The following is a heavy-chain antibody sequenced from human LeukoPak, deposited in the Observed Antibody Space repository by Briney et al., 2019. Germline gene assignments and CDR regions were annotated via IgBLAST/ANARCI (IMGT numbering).Heavy chain of an antibody. CDR1: GGSISSYY. V-gene: IGHV4-59*01. CDR2: IYYSGST. CDR3: VRAISDIRWGYYMDV. J-gene: IGHJ6*03. Sequence: SETLSLTCTVSGGSISSYYWSWIRQPPGKGLEWIGYIYYSGSTNYNPSLKSRVTISVDTSKNQFSLKLSSVTAADTAVYYCVRAISDIRWGYYMDVWGKGTTVTVSS. D-gene: IGHD2-15*01.